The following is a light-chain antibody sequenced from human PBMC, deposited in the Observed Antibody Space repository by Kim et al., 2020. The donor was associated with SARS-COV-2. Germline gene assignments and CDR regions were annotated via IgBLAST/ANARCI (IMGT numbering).Light chain of an antibody. CDR2: GAS. CDR3: QEYGRALYT. J-gene: IGKJ2*01. Sequence: EIVMTQSPGTLSLSPGERATLSCRASQSVSSSYLAWYQQHPGQAPRLLIDGASSRATGIPDRLSGGGAGTDFSPTISRLGPEVFAVYFCQEYGRALYTFGQGTKLEI. CDR1: QSVSSSY. V-gene: IGKV3-20*01.